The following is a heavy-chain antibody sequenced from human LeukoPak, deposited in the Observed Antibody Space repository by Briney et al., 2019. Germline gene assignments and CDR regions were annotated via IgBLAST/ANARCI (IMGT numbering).Heavy chain of an antibody. J-gene: IGHJ4*02. V-gene: IGHV3-7*01. D-gene: IGHD5-24*01. CDR3: ARDAYKDRYLDY. Sequence: PGGSLRLSCAASGFTFSNYWMSWVRQAPGKGLEWVANIKQDESEKHYVDSVRGRFTISRDTAKNSVFLQMNSLRAEDTAVYYCARDAYKDRYLDYWGQGTLVTVSS. CDR1: GFTFSNYW. CDR2: IKQDESEK.